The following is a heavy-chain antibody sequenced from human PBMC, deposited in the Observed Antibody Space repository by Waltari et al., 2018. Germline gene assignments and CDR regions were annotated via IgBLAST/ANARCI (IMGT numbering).Heavy chain of an antibody. CDR3: AKDISDQTAIAMDY. CDR2: ISWNSGSI. D-gene: IGHD5-18*01. Sequence: EVQLVESGGGLVQPGRSLRLSCAASGFTFDDYAMHWVRQAPGKGLEWVSGISWNSGSIGYADSVKGRFTISRDNAKTSLYLQMNSLRAEDTALYYCAKDISDQTAIAMDYWGQGTLVTVSS. V-gene: IGHV3-9*01. CDR1: GFTFDDYA. J-gene: IGHJ4*02.